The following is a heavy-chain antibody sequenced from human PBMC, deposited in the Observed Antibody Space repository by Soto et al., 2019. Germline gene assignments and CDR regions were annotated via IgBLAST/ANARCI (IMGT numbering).Heavy chain of an antibody. D-gene: IGHD5-18*01. CDR2: INHSGST. CDR3: ARDNRGYSYGPIDY. CDR1: GGSFSGYY. V-gene: IGHV4-34*01. J-gene: IGHJ4*02. Sequence: SETLSLTCAVYGGSFSGYYWSWIRQPPGKGLEWIGEINHSGSTNYKPSLKSRVTISVDTSKNQFSLKLRSVTAADTAVYYCARDNRGYSYGPIDYWGQGTLVTVSS.